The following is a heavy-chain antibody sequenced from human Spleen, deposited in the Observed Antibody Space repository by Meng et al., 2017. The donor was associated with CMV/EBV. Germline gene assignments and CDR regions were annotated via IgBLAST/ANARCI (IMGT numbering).Heavy chain of an antibody. CDR1: RFTFSNYW. V-gene: IGHV3-7*01. J-gene: IGHJ4*02. CDR2: IKQDGNGK. CDR3: ARHVRYRFDY. Sequence: GESLKISCAASRFTFSNYWMTWVRQAPGKGLEWVANIKQDGNGKLYVDSVRGRFTISRDNAENLVFLQMNSLRPDDTAVYYCARHVRYRFDYWGQGALVTVSS. D-gene: IGHD4-11*01.